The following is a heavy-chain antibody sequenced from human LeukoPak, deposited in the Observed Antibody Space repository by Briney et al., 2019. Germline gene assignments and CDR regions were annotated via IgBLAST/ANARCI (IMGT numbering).Heavy chain of an antibody. CDR1: GFTFSSYA. Sequence: PGGSLRLSCAASGFTFSSYAMSWVRQAPGKGLEWVSAISGSGGSTYYADSVKGRFTISRDNSKNTLYLQMNSLRAEDTAVYYCAKSSRGSGSYYKSRYFDYWGQGTLVTVSS. CDR3: AKSSRGSGSYYKSRYFDY. CDR2: ISGSGGST. V-gene: IGHV3-23*01. D-gene: IGHD3-10*01. J-gene: IGHJ4*02.